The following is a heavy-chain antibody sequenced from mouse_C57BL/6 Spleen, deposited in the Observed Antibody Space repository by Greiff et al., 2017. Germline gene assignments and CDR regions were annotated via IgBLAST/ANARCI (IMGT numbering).Heavy chain of an antibody. Sequence: EVMLVESGGGLVKPGGSLKLSCAASGFTFSSYTMSWVRQTPEKRLEWVATISGGGGNTYYPDSVKGRFTISRDNAKNTLYLQMSSLRSEDTALYYCARHPCSTVVAYYYAMDDWGQGTSVTVSS. CDR3: ARHPCSTVVAYYYAMDD. J-gene: IGHJ4*01. V-gene: IGHV5-9*01. CDR2: ISGGGGNT. CDR1: GFTFSSYT. D-gene: IGHD1-1*01.